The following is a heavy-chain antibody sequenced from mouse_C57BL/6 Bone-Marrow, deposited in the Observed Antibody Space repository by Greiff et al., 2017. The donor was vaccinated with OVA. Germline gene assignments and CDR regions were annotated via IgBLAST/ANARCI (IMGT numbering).Heavy chain of an antibody. CDR2: IYPGDGDT. V-gene: IGHV1-82*01. J-gene: IGHJ2*01. CDR1: GYAFSSSW. Sequence: VMLVESGPELVKPGASVKISCKASGYAFSSSWMNWVKQRPGKGLEWIGRIYPGDGDTNYNGKFKGKATLTADKSSSTAYMQLSSLTSEDSAVYFCARNDYNFDYWGQGTTLTVSS. CDR3: ARNDYNFDY. D-gene: IGHD2-4*01.